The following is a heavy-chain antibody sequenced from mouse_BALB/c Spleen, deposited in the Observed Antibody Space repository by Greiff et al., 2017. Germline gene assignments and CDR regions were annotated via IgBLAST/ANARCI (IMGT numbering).Heavy chain of an antibody. D-gene: IGHD2-1*01. V-gene: IGHV14-3*02. CDR3: AREGNYGAY. CDR1: GFNIKDTY. Sequence: EVQLKESGAELVKPGASVKLSCTASGFNIKDTYMHWVKQRPEQGLEWIGRIYPANGNTKYDPKFQGKATITADTSSNKASRQLSSLTSEDTAVYDCAREGNYGAYWGQGTLVTVSA. J-gene: IGHJ3*01. CDR2: IYPANGNT.